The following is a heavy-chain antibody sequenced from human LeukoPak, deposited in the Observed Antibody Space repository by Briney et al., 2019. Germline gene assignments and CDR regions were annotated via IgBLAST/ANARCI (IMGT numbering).Heavy chain of an antibody. D-gene: IGHD2-8*01. CDR1: GDSVSSNSAA. Sequence: SQTLSLTCAISGDSVSSNSAAWNWIRQSPSRGLEWLGRTYYRSKWYNDYAVAVKSRITINPDTSKNQFSLQLNSATPDDTAVYYCARAQGVSGMNWFDPWGQGTLVAVSS. CDR3: ARAQGVSGMNWFDP. J-gene: IGHJ5*02. CDR2: TYYRSKWYN. V-gene: IGHV6-1*01.